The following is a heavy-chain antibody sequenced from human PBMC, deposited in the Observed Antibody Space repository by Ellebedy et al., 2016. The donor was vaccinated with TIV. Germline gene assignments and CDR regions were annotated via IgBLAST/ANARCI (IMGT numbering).Heavy chain of an antibody. J-gene: IGHJ4*02. D-gene: IGHD6-19*01. CDR3: ARGSGWYHIDC. CDR1: EFTFSNFW. V-gene: IGHV3-7*03. Sequence: PGGSLRLSCAASEFTFSNFWMSWVRQAPGKGLEWVANIKSDGSETHYVDSVKGRFTISRDNAKNSLFLQMNSLRAEDTAVYYCARGSGWYHIDCWGQGTLVTVSS. CDR2: IKSDGSET.